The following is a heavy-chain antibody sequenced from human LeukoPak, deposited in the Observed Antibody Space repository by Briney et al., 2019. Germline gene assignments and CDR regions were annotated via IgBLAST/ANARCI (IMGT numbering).Heavy chain of an antibody. Sequence: PGESLRLSCAASGFTVSSSYMSWVRQAPGKGLEWVSVIYSGGSTYYADSVKGRFTISRGNSKNTLYLQMNSLRAEDTAVYYCASSDSSGYGRLGDAFDIWGQGTMVTVSS. CDR2: IYSGGST. D-gene: IGHD3-22*01. CDR1: GFTVSSSY. J-gene: IGHJ3*02. V-gene: IGHV3-53*01. CDR3: ASSDSSGYGRLGDAFDI.